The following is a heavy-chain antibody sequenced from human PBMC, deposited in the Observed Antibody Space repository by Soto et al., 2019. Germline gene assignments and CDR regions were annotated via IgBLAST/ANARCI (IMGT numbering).Heavy chain of an antibody. V-gene: IGHV4-59*08. Sequence: SETHSLTSTVSGGNIGSYYWSWIRQPPGKGLEWIGYIYYSGSTNYNPSLKSRVTISVDTSKNQFSLKLSSVTAADTAVYYCARLGSGIAAAGYYYYYYGMDVWGQGTTVTVSS. D-gene: IGHD6-13*01. CDR1: GGNIGSYY. CDR2: IYYSGST. J-gene: IGHJ6*02. CDR3: ARLGSGIAAAGYYYYYYGMDV.